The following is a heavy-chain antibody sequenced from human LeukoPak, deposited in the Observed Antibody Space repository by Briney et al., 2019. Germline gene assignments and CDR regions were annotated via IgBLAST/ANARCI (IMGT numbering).Heavy chain of an antibody. D-gene: IGHD1-1*01. V-gene: IGHV3-30*04. CDR1: GFTLVTYV. J-gene: IGHJ6*03. CDR2: ISQTGTIE. Sequence: GGSLRLSCAASGFTLVTYVIHWVRQAPGKGLEWVAVISQTGTIETYADSVQGRFTISRDNSKNAVYLQMTSLKTEDTAVYYCARDRAVALTTYYYYMDVWGKGTTVTVSS. CDR3: ARDRAVALTTYYYYMDV.